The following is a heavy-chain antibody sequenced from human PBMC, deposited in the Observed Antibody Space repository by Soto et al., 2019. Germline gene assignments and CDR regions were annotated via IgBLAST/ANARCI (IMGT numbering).Heavy chain of an antibody. J-gene: IGHJ4*02. CDR3: ARGLRNWHYEGGLHY. V-gene: IGHV4-34*01. D-gene: IGHD1-7*01. CDR2: INHSGST. CDR1: GESFSGYY. Sequence: QVQLQQWGAGLLKPSETLSLTCAVYGESFSGYYWTWIRQPPAKGLEWGGEINHSGSTNYNPTLNSRVTISVDTSKKQFSLKLTSVTAAGAAIYYCARGLRNWHYEGGLHYWGQGTPVTVSS.